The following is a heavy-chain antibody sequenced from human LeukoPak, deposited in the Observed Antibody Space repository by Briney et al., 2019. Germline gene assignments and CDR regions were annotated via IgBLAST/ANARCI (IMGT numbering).Heavy chain of an antibody. CDR1: GGSISSYF. D-gene: IGHD3-22*01. CDR2: VYYSGST. Sequence: SETLSLTCTVSGGSISSYFWSWIRQPPGKGLGWIGYVYYSGSTNYNPSLKSRVTISVDTSKNQFSLKLSSVTAADTAVYYCASGDSSGYYGVDYWGQGTLVTVSS. CDR3: ASGDSSGYYGVDY. J-gene: IGHJ4*02. V-gene: IGHV4-59*12.